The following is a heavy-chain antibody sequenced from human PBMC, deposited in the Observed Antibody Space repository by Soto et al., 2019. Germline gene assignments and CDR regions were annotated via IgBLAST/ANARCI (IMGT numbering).Heavy chain of an antibody. CDR2: ISGADGST. CDR1: GFFFRTND. V-gene: IGHV3-23*01. D-gene: IGHD2-2*01. CDR3: AKRACSFVSCSYYYYYNMGV. Sequence: PGGSLRLSCGASGFFFRTNDMSWVRQTPGKGLEWVSGISGADGSTSYIDSVKGRFTISRDDSASTLYLQMNSLRDEDTAVYYCAKRACSFVSCSYYYYYNMGVWGQGTTVTVSS. J-gene: IGHJ6*02.